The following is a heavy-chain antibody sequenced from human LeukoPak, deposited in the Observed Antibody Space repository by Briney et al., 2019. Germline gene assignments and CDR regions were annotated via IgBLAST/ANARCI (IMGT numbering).Heavy chain of an antibody. J-gene: IGHJ4*02. Sequence: PGGSLRLSCVASGFTFSTYWMHWVRQAPGKGLVWVSRINNDGTTTSYADSVKGRFTISRDNAKNTLYLQMNSLRAEDTAVYYCAREPIVGVHFDYWGQGTLVAVPS. CDR3: AREPIVGVHFDY. D-gene: IGHD1-26*01. CDR1: GFTFSTYW. CDR2: INNDGTTT. V-gene: IGHV3-74*01.